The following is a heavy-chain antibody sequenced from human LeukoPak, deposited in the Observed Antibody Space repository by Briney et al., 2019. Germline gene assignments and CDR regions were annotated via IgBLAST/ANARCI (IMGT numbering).Heavy chain of an antibody. J-gene: IGHJ4*02. V-gene: IGHV1-2*02. CDR1: GYTFTGYY. Sequence: ASVEVSCKASGYTFTGYYMHWVRQAPGQGLEWMGWINPNSGGTNYAQKFQGRVTMTRDTSISAAYMELSRLRSDDTAVYYCARSNYDFCSALDYWGQGTLATVSS. CDR2: INPNSGGT. CDR3: ARSNYDFCSALDY. D-gene: IGHD3-3*01.